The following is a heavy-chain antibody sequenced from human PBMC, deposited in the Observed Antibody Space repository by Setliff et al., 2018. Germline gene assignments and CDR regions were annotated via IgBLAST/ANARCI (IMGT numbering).Heavy chain of an antibody. CDR1: GYTFSNYG. V-gene: IGHV1-18*01. CDR2: ISASNGQT. Sequence: ASVKVSCKASGYTFSNYGLSWVRQAPGQGPEWMGWISASNGQTRYTEELQGRVTMTTDTSTSTAYMDLRSLRSDDTAMYYCARSIALFGVDVVSCYFDHWGQGTLVTAS. J-gene: IGHJ4*02. CDR3: ARSIALFGVDVVSCYFDH. D-gene: IGHD3-3*01.